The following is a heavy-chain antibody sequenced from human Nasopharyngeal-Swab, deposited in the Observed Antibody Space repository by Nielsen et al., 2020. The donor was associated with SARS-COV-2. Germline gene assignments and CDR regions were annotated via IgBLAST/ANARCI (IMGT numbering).Heavy chain of an antibody. CDR1: GGSFSGYC. D-gene: IGHD3-10*01. J-gene: IGHJ4*02. V-gene: IGHV4-34*01. CDR3: ARTLVRGAADY. Sequence: SETLSPTFGFYGGSFSGYCWTWIRQPPGKGLEWIGEINYSGHTPYNPSPKSRVSISVDTSNRQFSLRLTSVTAADTAVYYCARTLVRGAADYWGQGTLVAVSS. CDR2: INYSGHT.